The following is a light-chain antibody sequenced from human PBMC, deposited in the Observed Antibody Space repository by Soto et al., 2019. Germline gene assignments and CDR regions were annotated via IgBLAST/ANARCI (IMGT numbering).Light chain of an antibody. Sequence: QSVLTQPASVSGSPGQSITISCTGTSSDVGGYNYVSWYQQHPGKAPKPMIYDVTKRPSGVPDRFSGSKSGNTASLTISGLQAEDEADYYCCPHAGSYTYVFGTGTKVTVL. CDR3: CPHAGSYTYV. CDR2: DVT. V-gene: IGLV2-11*01. J-gene: IGLJ1*01. CDR1: SSDVGGYNY.